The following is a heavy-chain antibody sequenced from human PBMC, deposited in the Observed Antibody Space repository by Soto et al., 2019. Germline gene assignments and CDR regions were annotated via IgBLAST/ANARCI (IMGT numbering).Heavy chain of an antibody. D-gene: IGHD5-12*01. CDR3: ASSLYSGYDFFAFDI. CDR2: INPNSGGT. CDR1: GYTFTGYY. Sequence: ASVKVSCKASGYTFTGYYMHWVRQAPGQGLEWMGWINPNSGGTNYAQKFQGRVTMTRDTSISTAYMELSRLRSDDTAVYYCASSLYSGYDFFAFDIWGQGTMVTVS. J-gene: IGHJ3*02. V-gene: IGHV1-2*02.